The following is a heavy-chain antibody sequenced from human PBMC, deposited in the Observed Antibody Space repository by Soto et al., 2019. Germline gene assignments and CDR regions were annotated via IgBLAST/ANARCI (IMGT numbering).Heavy chain of an antibody. Sequence: PSETLSLTCTVSGGSISSGGYYWSWIRQHPGKSLEWIGYIYNSGSTNYNPSLKSRVTKSVDTSKIQFSLKLSSVTVADTAVYYCARRYGGTFDYWGQGTLVTVSS. D-gene: IGHD2-15*01. V-gene: IGHV4-61*08. J-gene: IGHJ4*02. CDR1: GGSISSGGYY. CDR2: IYNSGST. CDR3: ARRYGGTFDY.